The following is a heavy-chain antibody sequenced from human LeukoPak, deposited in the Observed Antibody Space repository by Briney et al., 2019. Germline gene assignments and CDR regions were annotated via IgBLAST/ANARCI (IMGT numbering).Heavy chain of an antibody. J-gene: IGHJ3*02. CDR3: ARGYCSSTSCYARDAFDI. CDR1: GYTFTSYG. V-gene: IGHV1-18*01. Sequence: ASVKVSCKASGYTFTSYGISWVRQAPGQGLEWMGWISAYNGNTNYAQKLQGRVTMTTDTSTSTAYMELRSLRSDDTAAYYCARGYCSSTSCYARDAFDIWGQGTMVTVSS. D-gene: IGHD2-2*01. CDR2: ISAYNGNT.